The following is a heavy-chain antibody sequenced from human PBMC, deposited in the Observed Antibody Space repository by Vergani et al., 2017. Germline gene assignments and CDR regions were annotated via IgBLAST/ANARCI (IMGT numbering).Heavy chain of an antibody. CDR3: ARVGVQNGMDV. CDR2: IYYSGIT. V-gene: IGHV4-31*03. Sequence: QVQLQESGPGLVTPSQTLSLTCTVSGGSISSGGYYWSWIRQHPGKGLEWIGYIYYSGITYYNPSLKSRVTISVDTSKNQFSLKLSSVTAAGTAVYYCARVGVQNGMDVWGQGTTVTVSS. CDR1: GGSISSGGYY. D-gene: IGHD3-3*01. J-gene: IGHJ6*02.